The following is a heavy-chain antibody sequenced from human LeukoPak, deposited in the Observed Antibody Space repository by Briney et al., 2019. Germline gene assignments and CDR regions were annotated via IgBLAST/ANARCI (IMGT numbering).Heavy chain of an antibody. V-gene: IGHV3-64D*06. Sequence: PGGSLRLSCSASGFTFSSYAMHWVRQAPGKGLEYVSAISSNGGSTYYADSVKGRFTISRDNSKNTLYLQMSSLRAEDTAVYYCVKEEQQLDPYCFDYWGQGTLVTVSS. J-gene: IGHJ4*02. D-gene: IGHD6-13*01. CDR1: GFTFSSYA. CDR2: ISSNGGST. CDR3: VKEEQQLDPYCFDY.